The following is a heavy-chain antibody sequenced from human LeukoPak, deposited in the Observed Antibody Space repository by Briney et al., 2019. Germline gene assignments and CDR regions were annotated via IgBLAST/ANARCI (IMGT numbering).Heavy chain of an antibody. Sequence: GGSLGLSCAASGFTFNRCPMHWVRQAPGKGLEWVAVISYDGNNKYYADLVKGRFTISRDNSKNTLYLQMNSLSADDTAVYYCVRDRWPRLGEISTSFDYWGQGILVTVSS. D-gene: IGHD3-16*02. CDR1: GFTFNRCP. V-gene: IGHV3-30-3*01. CDR2: ISYDGNNK. CDR3: VRDRWPRLGEISTSFDY. J-gene: IGHJ4*02.